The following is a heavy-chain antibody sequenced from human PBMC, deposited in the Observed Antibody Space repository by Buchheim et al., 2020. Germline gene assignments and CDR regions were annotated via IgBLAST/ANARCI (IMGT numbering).Heavy chain of an antibody. CDR1: GGSISSGSYY. D-gene: IGHD2-2*01. V-gene: IGHV4-61*02. Sequence: QVQLQESGPGLVKPSQTLSLTCTVSGGSISSGSYYWSWIRQPAGKGLEWIGRIYTSGSTNYNPSLKSRVTISVDPSKNQFSLKLSSVTAADTAVYYCARGDIVVVPAATHYYYYYGMDVWGQGTT. CDR3: ARGDIVVVPAATHYYYYYGMDV. CDR2: IYTSGST. J-gene: IGHJ6*02.